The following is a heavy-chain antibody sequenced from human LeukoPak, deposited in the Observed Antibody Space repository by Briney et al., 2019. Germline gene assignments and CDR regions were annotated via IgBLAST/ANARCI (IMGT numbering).Heavy chain of an antibody. V-gene: IGHV1-24*01. CDR1: GYTLTELS. CDR3: ATYSSSSDAFDI. J-gene: IGHJ3*02. D-gene: IGHD6-6*01. Sequence: ASVKVSCKVSGYTLTELSMHWVRQAPGKGLEWMGGFDPEDGETIYAQKSQGRVTMTEDTSTDTAYMELSSLRSEDTAVYYCATYSSSSDAFDIWGQGTMVTVSS. CDR2: FDPEDGET.